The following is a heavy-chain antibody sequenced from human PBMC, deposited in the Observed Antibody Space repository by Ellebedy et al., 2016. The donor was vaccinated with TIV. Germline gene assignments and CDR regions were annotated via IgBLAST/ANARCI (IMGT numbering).Heavy chain of an antibody. CDR3: ASFYSSGWYALAFDY. Sequence: SVKVSCXASGGTFSSYAISWVRQAPGQGLEWMGGIIPIFGTANYAQKIQGRVTITADESTSTAYMELSSLRSEDTAVYYCASFYSSGWYALAFDYWGQGTLVTVSS. V-gene: IGHV1-69*13. J-gene: IGHJ4*02. CDR1: GGTFSSYA. D-gene: IGHD6-19*01. CDR2: IIPIFGTA.